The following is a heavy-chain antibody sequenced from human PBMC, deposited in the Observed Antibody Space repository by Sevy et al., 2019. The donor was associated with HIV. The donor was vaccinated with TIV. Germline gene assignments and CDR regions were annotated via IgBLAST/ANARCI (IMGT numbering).Heavy chain of an antibody. CDR1: GFAFRDSA. D-gene: IGHD4-17*01. V-gene: IGHV3-30-3*01. CDR2: ISHGGSYE. CDR3: ARMVSGGLRWELIKENAFDI. Sequence: GGSLRLSCEASGFAFRDSAIHWVRQSPGKGLEGVALISHGGSYEYYVDSVKGRFTVSSDRSKNILYLQMDSLRAEDTAVYYCARMVSGGLRWELIKENAFDIWGQGTAVTVSS. J-gene: IGHJ3*02.